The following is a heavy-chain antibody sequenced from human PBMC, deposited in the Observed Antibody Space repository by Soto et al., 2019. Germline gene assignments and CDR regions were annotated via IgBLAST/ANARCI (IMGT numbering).Heavy chain of an antibody. V-gene: IGHV1-69*01. Sequence: QVQLVQSGAEVKKPGSSVKVSCKASGGTFSSYAISWVRQAPGQGLEWTGGIIPIFGTANYAQKFQGRVTITADESTSTAYMELSSLRSEDTAVYYCATRSLGDFWSGYGHWGQGTLVTVSS. CDR2: IIPIFGTA. CDR1: GGTFSSYA. J-gene: IGHJ1*01. CDR3: ATRSLGDFWSGYGH. D-gene: IGHD3-3*01.